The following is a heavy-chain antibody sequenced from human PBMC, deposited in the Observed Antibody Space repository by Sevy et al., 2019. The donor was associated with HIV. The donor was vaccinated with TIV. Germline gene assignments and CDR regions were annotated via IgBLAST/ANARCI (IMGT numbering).Heavy chain of an antibody. J-gene: IGHJ4*02. V-gene: IGHV1-69*13. CDR2: IIPIFGTA. CDR1: GGTFSSYA. CDR3: GRGSHGSYYKGAFDY. D-gene: IGHD1-26*01. Sequence: ASVKVSCKASGGTFSSYAISWVRQAPGQGLEWMGRIIPIFGTANYAQKFQGRVTITADESTSTAYIEQSSLRSEDTAVYYCGRGSHGSYYKGAFDYWGQGTLVTVSS.